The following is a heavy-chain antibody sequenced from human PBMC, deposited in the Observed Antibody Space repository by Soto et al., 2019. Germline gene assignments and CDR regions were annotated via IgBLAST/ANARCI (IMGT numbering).Heavy chain of an antibody. D-gene: IGHD1-1*01. CDR2: IDYSGNI. J-gene: IGHJ4*02. CDR1: GGSITSSGSA. CDR3: ARHIHNQGFEYYFDS. V-gene: IGHV4-39*01. Sequence: QLQLQESGPGLVKPSETLSLTCNASGGSITSSGSAWGWIRQSPGKGLEWIGTIDYSGNIYYIPSLKSRITISVDTSKNLISLKLSSVTAADTAVYYCARHIHNQGFEYYFDSWGQGTLVTVSS.